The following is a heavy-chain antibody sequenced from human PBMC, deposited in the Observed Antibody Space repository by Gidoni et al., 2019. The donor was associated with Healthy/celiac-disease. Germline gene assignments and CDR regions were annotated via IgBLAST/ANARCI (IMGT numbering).Heavy chain of an antibody. D-gene: IGHD5-18*01. Sequence: EVQLVESGGGLVQPGGSLRLSCPASGFTFSSYSMKWVRQAPGKGLEWVSYISSSSSTIYYADSVKGRFTISRDNAKNSLYLQMNSLRDEDTAVYYCARGVNAIQLWYGYWGQGTLVTVSS. CDR1: GFTFSSYS. CDR2: ISSSSSTI. V-gene: IGHV3-48*02. J-gene: IGHJ4*02. CDR3: ARGVNAIQLWYGY.